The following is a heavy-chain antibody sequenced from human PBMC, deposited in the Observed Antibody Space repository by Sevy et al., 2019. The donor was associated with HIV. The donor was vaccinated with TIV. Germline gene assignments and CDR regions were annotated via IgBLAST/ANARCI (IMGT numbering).Heavy chain of an antibody. D-gene: IGHD2-15*01. CDR2: MNPNSGNT. Sequence: ASVKVSCKASGYTFTSYDINWVRQATGQGLEWMGWMNPNSGNTGYAQKFQGRVTMTRNTSISTAYMELSSLRSEDTAVYYCARVGYCSGGSCSYYYYYGMDVWGQGTTVTASS. J-gene: IGHJ6*02. CDR1: GYTFTSYD. V-gene: IGHV1-8*01. CDR3: ARVGYCSGGSCSYYYYYGMDV.